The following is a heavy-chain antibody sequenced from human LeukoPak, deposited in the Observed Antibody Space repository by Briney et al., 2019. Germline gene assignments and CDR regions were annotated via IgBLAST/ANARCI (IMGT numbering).Heavy chain of an antibody. Sequence: AGGSLRLSCAASGFTFSSYTMNWVRQAPGKGLEWVSSITSSSSYRYYADSVMGRFTISRENANNSLYLQMNSLRAEDTAVYYCASVARGSRTASDYWGQGTLVTVSS. D-gene: IGHD3-10*01. CDR2: ITSSSSYR. J-gene: IGHJ4*02. CDR1: GFTFSSYT. V-gene: IGHV3-21*01. CDR3: ASVARGSRTASDY.